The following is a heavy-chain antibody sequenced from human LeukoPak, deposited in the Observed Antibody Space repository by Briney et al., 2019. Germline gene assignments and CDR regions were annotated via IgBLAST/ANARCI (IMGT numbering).Heavy chain of an antibody. Sequence: SETLSLTCIVSGGSISSYYWSWIRQPPGKGLEWIGYIYYSGSTNYNPSLKSRVTISVDTSKNQFSLKLSSVTAADTAVYYCARGWYYYGSGSGYYYGMDVWGQGTTVTVSS. J-gene: IGHJ6*02. CDR2: IYYSGST. CDR3: ARGWYYYGSGSGYYYGMDV. D-gene: IGHD3-10*01. CDR1: GGSISSYY. V-gene: IGHV4-59*01.